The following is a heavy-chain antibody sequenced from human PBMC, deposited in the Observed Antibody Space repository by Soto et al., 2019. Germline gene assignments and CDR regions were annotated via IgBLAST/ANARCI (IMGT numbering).Heavy chain of an antibody. CDR1: GFTFSSYS. CDR3: ARGPPLAITMIVVVPPGPFDY. J-gene: IGHJ4*02. D-gene: IGHD3-22*01. CDR2: ISSSSSYI. V-gene: IGHV3-21*01. Sequence: PGGSLRLSCAASGFTFSSYSMNWVRQAPGKGLEWVSSISSSSSYIYYADSVKGRFTISRDNAKNSLYLQMNSLRAEDTAVYYCARGPPLAITMIVVVPPGPFDYWGQGTLVTVSS.